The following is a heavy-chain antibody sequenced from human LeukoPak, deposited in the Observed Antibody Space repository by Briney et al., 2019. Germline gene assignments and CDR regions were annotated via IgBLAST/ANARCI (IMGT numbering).Heavy chain of an antibody. J-gene: IGHJ4*02. V-gene: IGHV3-11*01. Sequence: GGSLRLSCAASGFTFSDYYMNWIRQAPGKGLEWVSYISSSGSTIYYADSVKGRFTISRDNAKNSLYLQMNSLRAEDTAVYYCARAEADTAMVIFDYWGQGTLVTVSS. CDR1: GFTFSDYY. D-gene: IGHD5-18*01. CDR2: ISSSGSTI. CDR3: ARAEADTAMVIFDY.